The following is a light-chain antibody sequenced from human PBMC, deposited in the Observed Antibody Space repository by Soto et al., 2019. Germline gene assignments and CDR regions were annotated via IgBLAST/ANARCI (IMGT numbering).Light chain of an antibody. V-gene: IGLV2-18*02. CDR2: DVN. CDR3: SAYIASITSHV. J-gene: IGLJ1*01. Sequence: QSALTQPPSVSGSPGQSVTISCSGSSSDVGSHKSVSWYKQDPGTSPKLIIFDVNNRPSGVPDRFSESKSGNTASLTISGLQPEDEADYYCSAYIASITSHVFGTGTKLTVL. CDR1: SSDVGSHKS.